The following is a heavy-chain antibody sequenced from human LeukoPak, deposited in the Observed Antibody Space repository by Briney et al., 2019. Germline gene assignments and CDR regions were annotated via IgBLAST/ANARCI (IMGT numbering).Heavy chain of an antibody. CDR3: ARMVRGVSHYYYYGMDV. V-gene: IGHV4-34*01. J-gene: IGHJ6*02. CDR2: INHSGST. D-gene: IGHD3-10*01. CDR1: GGSFSGYY. Sequence: PSETLSLTCAVYGGSFSGYYWSWIRQPPGKGLEWIGEINHSGSTNYNPSLKSRVTISVDMSKNQFSLKLSSVTAADTAVYYCARMVRGVSHYYYYGMDVWSQGTTVTVSS.